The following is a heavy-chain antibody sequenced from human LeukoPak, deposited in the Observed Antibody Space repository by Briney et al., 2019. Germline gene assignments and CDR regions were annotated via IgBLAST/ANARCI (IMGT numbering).Heavy chain of an antibody. CDR2: IIPIFATA. V-gene: IGHV1-69*13. Sequence: ASVKVSCKASGGTFSSYAISWVRQAPGQGLEWMGGIIPIFATANYAQKFQGRVTITADESTSTAYMKLSSLRSEDTAVYYCARPPLGYSYAEGTHFDYWGQGTLVTVSS. J-gene: IGHJ4*02. D-gene: IGHD5-18*01. CDR1: GGTFSSYA. CDR3: ARPPLGYSYAEGTHFDY.